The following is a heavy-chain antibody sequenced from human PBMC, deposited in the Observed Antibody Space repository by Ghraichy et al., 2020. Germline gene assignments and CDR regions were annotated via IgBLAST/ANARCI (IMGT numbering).Heavy chain of an antibody. Sequence: GGSLRLSCAGSGFTFSDYYIDWVRQAPGKGLEWLGRFRNKANSYTTEYAASFKGRLTISRDDSKSSVYLQMYSLKIEDTAVYFCTRVGYYDSSGYSRDAFDIWGQGTMVSVSS. CDR2: FRNKANSYTT. CDR3: TRVGYYDSSGYSRDAFDI. CDR1: GFTFSDYY. D-gene: IGHD3-22*01. V-gene: IGHV3-72*01. J-gene: IGHJ3*02.